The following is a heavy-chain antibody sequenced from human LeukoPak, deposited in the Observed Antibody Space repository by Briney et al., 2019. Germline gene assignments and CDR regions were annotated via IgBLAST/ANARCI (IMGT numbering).Heavy chain of an antibody. V-gene: IGHV1-8*01. CDR3: TTFGGWLQLKGSYYFDY. Sequence: ASVKVSCKASGYTFTSYDINWVRQATGQGLEWMGWMNPNSGNTGYAQKFQGRVTMTRNTSISTAYMELSSLRSEDTAVYYCTTFGGWLQLKGSYYFDYWGQGTLVTVSS. CDR1: GYTFTSYD. D-gene: IGHD5-24*01. J-gene: IGHJ4*02. CDR2: MNPNSGNT.